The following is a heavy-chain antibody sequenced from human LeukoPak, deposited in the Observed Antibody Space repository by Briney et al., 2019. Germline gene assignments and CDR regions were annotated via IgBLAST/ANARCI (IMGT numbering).Heavy chain of an antibody. CDR3: AREGGGDSSGFYYFDY. CDR1: GGTFSSYA. CDR2: IIPIFGTA. D-gene: IGHD3-22*01. V-gene: IGHV1-69*05. J-gene: IGHJ4*02. Sequence: SVKVSCKASGGTFSSYAISWVRQAPGQGLEWMGGIIPIFGTANYAQKLQGRVTMTTDTSASTAYMELRSLRSDDTAVYYCAREGGGDSSGFYYFDYWGQGTLVTVSS.